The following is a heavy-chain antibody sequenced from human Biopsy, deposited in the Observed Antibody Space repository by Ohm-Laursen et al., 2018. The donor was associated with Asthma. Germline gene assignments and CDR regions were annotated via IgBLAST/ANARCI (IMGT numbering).Heavy chain of an antibody. CDR1: GFTFGDYW. V-gene: IGHV3-7*01. D-gene: IGHD3-3*02. Sequence: GSPRLSCAASGFTFGDYWMSWVRQVPGRGLEWVANIKHDGSENNHVDSLKGRFTISRDNAKNSLYLQMNSLRAEDTAVYYCARTFHFWSPYHAEHYQLWGQGTLVTVSS. CDR3: ARTFHFWSPYHAEHYQL. CDR2: IKHDGSEN. J-gene: IGHJ1*01.